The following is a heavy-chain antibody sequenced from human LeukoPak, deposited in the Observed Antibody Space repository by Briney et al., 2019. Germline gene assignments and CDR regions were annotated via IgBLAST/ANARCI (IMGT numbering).Heavy chain of an antibody. CDR2: IIPIFGTA. D-gene: IGHD2-2*02. CDR1: GGTFSSYA. CDR3: ATFVGYCSSTSCYRGWFDP. V-gene: IGHV1-69*13. J-gene: IGHJ5*02. Sequence: ASVKVSCKASGGTFSSYAISWVRQAPGQGLEWMGGIIPIFGTANYAQKFQGRVTITADESTNTAYMELSSLRSEDTAVYYCATFVGYCSSTSCYRGWFDPWGQGTLVTVSS.